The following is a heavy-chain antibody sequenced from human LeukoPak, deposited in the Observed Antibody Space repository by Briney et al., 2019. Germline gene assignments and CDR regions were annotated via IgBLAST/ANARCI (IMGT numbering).Heavy chain of an antibody. J-gene: IGHJ4*02. CDR3: ARSPTLDMGCIDY. V-gene: IGHV5-51*01. CDR2: IYPADSDT. CDR1: GYSFRHYW. Sequence: GESLKISCQGSGYSFRHYWIGWVRQMPGKGLEWMGIIYPADSDTRYSPSLQGQVTISADKSISTAYLQWTSLKASDTAMYYCARSPTLDMGCIDYWGQGTLVTVSS. D-gene: IGHD1-26*01.